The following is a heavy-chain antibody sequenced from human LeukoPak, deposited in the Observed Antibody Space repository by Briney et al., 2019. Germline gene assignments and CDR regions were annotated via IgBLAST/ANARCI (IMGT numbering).Heavy chain of an antibody. J-gene: IGHJ3*02. D-gene: IGHD3-10*01. CDR3: AKDVGSDPHSVDI. Sequence: PGESLRLSCAASGFIFNTYVMHWVRQAPGKGLEWLAFIRYDGSNNNYPASVRGRFTISSANTKNSLYLQMNTLRADTTALYYCAKDVGSDPHSVDIWGKETMVTVSS. CDR1: GFIFNTYV. V-gene: IGHV3-30*02. CDR2: IRYDGSNN.